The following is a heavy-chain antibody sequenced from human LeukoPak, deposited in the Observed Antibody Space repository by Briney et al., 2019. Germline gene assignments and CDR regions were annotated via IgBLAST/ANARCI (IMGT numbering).Heavy chain of an antibody. D-gene: IGHD3-10*01. J-gene: IGHJ6*02. CDR1: GYTFTSFG. Sequence: ASVKVSCKASGYTFTSFGISWVRQAPGQGLEWIGWISAYNGNTNYAQNFQGRVSMTTDTSTSTAYMELSSLRSDDTAVYYCAMGASGYYYGMDVWGQGTTVTVSS. V-gene: IGHV1-18*01. CDR3: AMGASGYYYGMDV. CDR2: ISAYNGNT.